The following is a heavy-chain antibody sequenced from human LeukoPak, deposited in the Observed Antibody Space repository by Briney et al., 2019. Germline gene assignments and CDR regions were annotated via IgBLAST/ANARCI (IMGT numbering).Heavy chain of an antibody. CDR3: ARDKGTPNFDWLPPGYPVDY. Sequence: ASVKVSCKASGYTFTSYGISWVRQAPGQGLEWMGWISAYNGNTNYAQKLQGRVTMTTDTSTSTAYMELRSLRSDDTAVYYCARDKGTPNFDWLPPGYPVDYWGQGTLVTVSS. CDR1: GYTFTSYG. V-gene: IGHV1-18*01. J-gene: IGHJ4*02. D-gene: IGHD3-9*01. CDR2: ISAYNGNT.